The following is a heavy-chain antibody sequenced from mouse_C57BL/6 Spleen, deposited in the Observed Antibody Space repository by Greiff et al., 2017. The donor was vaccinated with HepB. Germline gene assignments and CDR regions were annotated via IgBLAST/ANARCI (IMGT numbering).Heavy chain of an antibody. Sequence: EVHLVESGEGLVKPGGSLKLSCAASGFTFSSYAMSWVRQTPEKRLEWVAYISSGGDYIYYADTVKGRFTISRDNARNTLYLQMSSLKSEDTAMYYCTREGEDYDPFDYWGQGTTLTVSS. CDR1: GFTFSSYA. CDR2: ISSGGDYI. V-gene: IGHV5-9-1*02. CDR3: TREGEDYDPFDY. J-gene: IGHJ2*01. D-gene: IGHD2-4*01.